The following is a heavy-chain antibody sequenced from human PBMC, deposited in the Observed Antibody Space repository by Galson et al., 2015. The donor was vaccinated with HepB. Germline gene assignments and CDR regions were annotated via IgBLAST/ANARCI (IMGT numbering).Heavy chain of an antibody. V-gene: IGHV4-39*01. CDR1: GGSISSSSYY. D-gene: IGHD1-7*01. J-gene: IGHJ4*02. Sequence: SETLSLTCTVSGGSISSSSYYWSWIRQPPGKGLEWIGSIYYSGSTYYNPSLKSRVTISVDTSKNQFSLKLSSVTAADTAVYYCASQEELRFFDYWGQGTLVTVSS. CDR3: ASQEELRFFDY. CDR2: IYYSGST.